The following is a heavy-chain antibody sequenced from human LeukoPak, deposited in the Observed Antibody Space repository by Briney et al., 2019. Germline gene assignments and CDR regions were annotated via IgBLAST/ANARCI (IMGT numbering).Heavy chain of an antibody. CDR2: MNPNSGNT. D-gene: IGHD2-15*01. CDR3: AREQRRGYCSGGSCYSGWFDP. V-gene: IGHV1-8*01. J-gene: IGHJ5*02. Sequence: ASVKVSCKASGYTFTSYDINWVRQATGQGLEWMGWMNPNSGNTGYAQKFQGRVTMTRNTSISTAYMELSSLRSEDTAVYYCAREQRRGYCSGGSCYSGWFDPWGQGTLVTVSS. CDR1: GYTFTSYD.